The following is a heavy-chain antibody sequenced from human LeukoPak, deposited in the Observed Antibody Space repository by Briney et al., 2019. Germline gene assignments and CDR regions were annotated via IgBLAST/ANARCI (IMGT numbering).Heavy chain of an antibody. Sequence: PSETLSLTCAVYGGSFSGYYWSWIRQPPGKGLEWIGEINHSGSTNYNPSLKSRVTISVDTSKNQFSLKLSSVTAADTAVYYCARYPYSYGYFDYWGQGTLVTVSS. CDR1: GGSFSGYY. CDR3: ARYPYSYGYFDY. V-gene: IGHV4-34*01. D-gene: IGHD5-18*01. CDR2: INHSGST. J-gene: IGHJ4*02.